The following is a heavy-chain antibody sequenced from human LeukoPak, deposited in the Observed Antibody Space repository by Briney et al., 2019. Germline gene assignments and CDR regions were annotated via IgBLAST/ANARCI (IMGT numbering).Heavy chain of an antibody. CDR2: ISAYNGNT. Sequence: GASVKVSCKASGYTFTNYGLSWVRQAPGQGLEWMGWISAYNGNTNYAQKLQGRVTMTRDTSISTAYMELSRLRSDDTAVYYCARDGITVIAAAGLNWFDPWGQGTLVTVSS. D-gene: IGHD6-13*01. CDR3: ARDGITVIAAAGLNWFDP. CDR1: GYTFTNYG. V-gene: IGHV1-18*01. J-gene: IGHJ5*02.